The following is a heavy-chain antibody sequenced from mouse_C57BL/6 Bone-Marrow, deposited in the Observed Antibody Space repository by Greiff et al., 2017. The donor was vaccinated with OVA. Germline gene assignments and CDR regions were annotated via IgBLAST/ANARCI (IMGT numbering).Heavy chain of an antibody. V-gene: IGHV14-4*01. J-gene: IGHJ4*01. CDR1: GFNIKDDY. CDR3: TTLYYGYDPFYYYAMDY. Sequence: EVHLVESGAELVRPGASVKLSCTASGFNIKDDYMHWVKQRPEQGLEWIGWIDPENGDTEYASKFQGKATITADTSSNTAYLQLSSLTSEDTAVYYCTTLYYGYDPFYYYAMDYWGQGTSVTVSS. D-gene: IGHD2-2*01. CDR2: IDPENGDT.